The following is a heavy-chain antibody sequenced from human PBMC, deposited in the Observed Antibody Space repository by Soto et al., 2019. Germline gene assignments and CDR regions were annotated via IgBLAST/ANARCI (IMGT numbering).Heavy chain of an antibody. CDR2: IYYSGST. V-gene: IGHV4-39*01. CDR1: GGSISRSSYY. CDR3: ARRLYYDSSGFEGGGMDV. Sequence: TSETRSLTCTVSGGSISRSSYYGGWIRQPPGKGLEWIWSIYYSGSTYYNPSLKSRVTISVETSKNQFSLKLSSVTAADTAVYYCARRLYYDSSGFEGGGMDVWGQGTTVT. D-gene: IGHD3-22*01. J-gene: IGHJ6*02.